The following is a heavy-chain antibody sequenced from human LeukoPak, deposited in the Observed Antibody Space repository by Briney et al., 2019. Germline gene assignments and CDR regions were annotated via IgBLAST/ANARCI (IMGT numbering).Heavy chain of an antibody. CDR2: ISGSGGST. D-gene: IGHD3-22*01. V-gene: IGHV3-23*01. CDR1: GFTFSSYG. J-gene: IGHJ4*02. CDR3: AKGKYYYDSSGYCSFDY. Sequence: GGSLRLSCAASGFTFSSYGMSWVRQAPGKGLEWVSAISGSGGSTYYADSVKGRFTISRDNSKNTLYLQMNSLRAEDTAVYYCAKGKYYYDSSGYCSFDYWGQGTLVTVSS.